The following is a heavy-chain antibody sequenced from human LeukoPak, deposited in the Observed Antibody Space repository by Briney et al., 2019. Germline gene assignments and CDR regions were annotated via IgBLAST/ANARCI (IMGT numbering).Heavy chain of an antibody. CDR2: ISGSGGST. V-gene: IGHV3-23*01. CDR1: GFTFSSYA. D-gene: IGHD3-10*01. Sequence: PGGSLRLSCAASGFTFSSYAMSWVRQAPGKGLEWVSAISGSGGSTYYADSVKGRFTISRDNSKNTLYLQMNSLRAEDTAVYYCAKAASSYLYYYGSGSYYGYWGQGTLVTVSS. CDR3: AKAASSYLYYYGSGSYYGY. J-gene: IGHJ4*02.